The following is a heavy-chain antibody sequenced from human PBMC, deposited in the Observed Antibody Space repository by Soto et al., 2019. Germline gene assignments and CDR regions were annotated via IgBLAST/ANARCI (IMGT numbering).Heavy chain of an antibody. CDR2: IWYEGITK. V-gene: IGHV3-33*03. CDR3: ARGDYYDTSGPFSDAFDI. Sequence: GGSLRLSCEVSGFSLSGYGMHWVRQAPGKGLEWVAVIWYEGITKNYADSVKGRFTISRDNAKNTLYLQMNSLRAEDTAVYFCARGDYYDTSGPFSDAFDIWGQGTMVTVS. CDR1: GFSLSGYG. D-gene: IGHD3-22*01. J-gene: IGHJ3*02.